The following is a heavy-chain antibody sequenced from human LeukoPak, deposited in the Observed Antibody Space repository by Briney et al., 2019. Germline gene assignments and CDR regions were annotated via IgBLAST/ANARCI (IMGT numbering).Heavy chain of an antibody. CDR3: ARDDGYSYGRYFDY. J-gene: IGHJ4*02. V-gene: IGHV4-39*07. CDR1: GGSIRSSTYY. CDR2: IYYSGST. D-gene: IGHD5-18*01. Sequence: PSETLSLTCTVSGGSIRSSTYYWGCIRQPPGKGLEWIGSIYYSGSTYYNPSLKSRVTISVDTSKNQFSLKLSSVTAADTAVYYCARDDGYSYGRYFDYWGQGTLVTVSS.